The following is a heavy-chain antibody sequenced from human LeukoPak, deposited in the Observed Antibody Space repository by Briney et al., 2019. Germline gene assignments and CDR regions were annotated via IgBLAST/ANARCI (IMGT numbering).Heavy chain of an antibody. V-gene: IGHV4-59*08. J-gene: IGHJ1*01. Sequence: SETLSLTCTVSGGSISSYYWSWIRQPPGKGLEWIGYIYYSGSTNYNPSLKSRVTISVDTSKNQFSLKLSSVTAADTAVYYCARFSSSWDEAEYFQHWGQGTLVTVSS. D-gene: IGHD6-13*01. CDR1: GGSISSYY. CDR3: ARFSSSWDEAEYFQH. CDR2: IYYSGST.